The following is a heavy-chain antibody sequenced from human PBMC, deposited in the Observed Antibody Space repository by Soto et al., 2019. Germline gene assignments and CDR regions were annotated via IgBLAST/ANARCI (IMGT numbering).Heavy chain of an antibody. CDR1: GGTFSSYA. J-gene: IGHJ5*02. CDR3: ARDSGLGVAVGNWFDP. D-gene: IGHD6-19*01. CDR2: IIPIFGTA. V-gene: IGHV1-69*01. Sequence: QVQLVQSGAEVKKPGSSVKVSCKASGGTFSSYAISWVRQAPGQGLEWMGGIIPIFGTANSAQKFQGRVTITADESTSTAYMELSSLRSEDTAVYYCARDSGLGVAVGNWFDPWGQGTLVTVSS.